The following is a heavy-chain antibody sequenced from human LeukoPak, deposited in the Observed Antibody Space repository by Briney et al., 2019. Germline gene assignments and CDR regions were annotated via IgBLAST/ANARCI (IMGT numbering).Heavy chain of an antibody. J-gene: IGHJ5*02. CDR1: GNTLTSYY. D-gene: IGHD4-17*01. Sequence: ASVKVSFKTTGNTLTSYYVHWVRQAPGQGLEWVGIINPSGGSTNYVQKFQGRVTMTRDTSAGTVYMEPSSLRSEDTAVYYCARVLYGDFPWFDPWGQGTLVTVSS. V-gene: IGHV1-46*01. CDR3: ARVLYGDFPWFDP. CDR2: INPSGGST.